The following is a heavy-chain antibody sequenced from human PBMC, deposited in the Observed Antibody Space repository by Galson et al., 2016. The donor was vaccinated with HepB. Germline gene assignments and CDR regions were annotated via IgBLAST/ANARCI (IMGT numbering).Heavy chain of an antibody. D-gene: IGHD5-12*01. CDR3: ARATRRYSGSDFPPNY. J-gene: IGHJ4*02. CDR2: ISDDGSKK. V-gene: IGHV3-30-3*01. Sequence: SLRLSCAASGFTFSSHALHWVRQAPGKGVEWVAVISDDGSKKYYADSVKGRFTISSDNSNNTLYLQMNSLRAEDTAVYYCARATRRYSGSDFPPNYWGQGTLVTVSS. CDR1: GFTFSSHA.